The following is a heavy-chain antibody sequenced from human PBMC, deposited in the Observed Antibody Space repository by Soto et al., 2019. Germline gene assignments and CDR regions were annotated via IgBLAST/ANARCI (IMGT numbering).Heavy chain of an antibody. Sequence: QTGGSLRLSCAASGVTFSSYAMNWVRQAPGKGLEWVSAVNPSGDNTYFAASVKGRFTISRDNSKNTLYLQMNSLRAEDTAIYYCAKAVSHSYFDYWGQGTPVTVS. CDR2: VNPSGDNT. CDR1: GVTFSSYA. J-gene: IGHJ4*02. V-gene: IGHV3-23*01. CDR3: AKAVSHSYFDY.